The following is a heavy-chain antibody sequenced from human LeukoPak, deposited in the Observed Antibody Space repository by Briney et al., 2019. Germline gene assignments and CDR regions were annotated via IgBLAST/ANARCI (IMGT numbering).Heavy chain of an antibody. D-gene: IGHD1-7*01. J-gene: IGHJ6*03. V-gene: IGHV1-2*02. CDR1: GYTFTVYY. CDR2: INPNSGGT. CDR3: ARAGRVLELRAGKDYYYYYMDV. Sequence: ASVKLSCKASGYTFTVYYMHWVRQAPGQGLEWMGWINPNSGGTNYAQKFQGRVTMTRDTSISTAYMELSRLRSDDTAVYYCARAGRVLELRAGKDYYYYYMDVWGKGTTVTVSS.